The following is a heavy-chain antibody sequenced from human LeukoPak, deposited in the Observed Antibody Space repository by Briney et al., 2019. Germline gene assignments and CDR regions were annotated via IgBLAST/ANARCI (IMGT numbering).Heavy chain of an antibody. Sequence: GGSLRLSCAASGFTFSSYSMNWVRQAPGKGLEWVANINEDGNKKYYVDSVKARFTISRDNTKNSLYLQLNSLRAEDTAVYYCARGCTSASCYDYWGQGTLVTVSS. CDR2: INEDGNKK. V-gene: IGHV3-7*01. CDR3: ARGCTSASCYDY. J-gene: IGHJ4*02. CDR1: GFTFSSYS. D-gene: IGHD2-2*01.